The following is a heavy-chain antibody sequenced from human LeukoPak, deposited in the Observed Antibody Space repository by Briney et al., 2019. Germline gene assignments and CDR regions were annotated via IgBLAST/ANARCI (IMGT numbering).Heavy chain of an antibody. CDR1: GGSISSYY. Sequence: SETLSLTCTVSGGSISSYYWSWIRQPPGKGLEWIGYIYYSGSTNYNPSLKSRVTISVDTSKNQFSLKVSSVTAADTAVYYCARYAYGSGSYYDYWGQGTLVTVSS. CDR3: ARYAYGSGSYYDY. CDR2: IYYSGST. V-gene: IGHV4-59*08. J-gene: IGHJ4*02. D-gene: IGHD3-10*01.